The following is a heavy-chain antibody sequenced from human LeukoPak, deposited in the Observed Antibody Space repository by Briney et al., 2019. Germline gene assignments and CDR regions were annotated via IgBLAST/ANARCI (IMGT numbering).Heavy chain of an antibody. CDR3: ARGALDFWSGYYLSVDYNYYMDV. CDR2: INTNTGNP. CDR1: GYTFTSYA. V-gene: IGHV7-4-1*02. D-gene: IGHD3-3*01. J-gene: IGHJ6*03. Sequence: ASVKVSCKASGYTFTSYAMNWVRQAPGQGLEWMGWINTNTGNPTYAQGFTGRFVFSLDTSVSTAYLQISSLKAEDTAVYYCARGALDFWSGYYLSVDYNYYMDVWGKGTTVTVSS.